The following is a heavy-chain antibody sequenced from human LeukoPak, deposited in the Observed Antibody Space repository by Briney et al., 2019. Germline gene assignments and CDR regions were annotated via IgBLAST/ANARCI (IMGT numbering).Heavy chain of an antibody. CDR3: AKVPRGTTYYFDY. CDR2: ISGRGVST. D-gene: IGHD2/OR15-2a*01. CDR1: GFTFSSYD. V-gene: IGHV3-23*01. Sequence: GGSLRLSCAASGFTFSSYDMSWVRQAPGEGLEWVSRISGRGVSTAYADSVKGRFTISRDSSKNTLFLQMNSLRAEDTAVYYCAKVPRGTTYYFDYWGQGTLVTASS. J-gene: IGHJ4*02.